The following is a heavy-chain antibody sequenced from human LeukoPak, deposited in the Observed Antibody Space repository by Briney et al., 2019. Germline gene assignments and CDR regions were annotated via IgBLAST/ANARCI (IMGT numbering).Heavy chain of an antibody. CDR3: SAATVTSSGLFYFDY. V-gene: IGHV3-15*01. Sequence: GGSLRLSRAASGFTFSNAWMSWVRQAPGKGLEWVGRIKRKTDGGTTDYAAPVKGRFTISRDDSKNTVYLQMNSLKTEDTAVYYCSAATVTSSGLFYFDYWGQGTLVTVSS. D-gene: IGHD4-17*01. CDR2: IKRKTDGGTT. CDR1: GFTFSNAW. J-gene: IGHJ4*02.